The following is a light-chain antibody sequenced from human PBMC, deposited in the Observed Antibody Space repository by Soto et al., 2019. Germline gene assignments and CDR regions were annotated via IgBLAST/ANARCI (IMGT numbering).Light chain of an antibody. J-gene: IGKJ1*01. V-gene: IGKV3-20*01. Sequence: ETVLTQSPGTLSLSPGERATLSCRASQSVSSSSLAWYQQRPGQAPRLLIYGTSSRATGIPARFSGSGYGTEFTLTISSLQSEDFAVYYCQQYGSSPWTFGQGTKVDIK. CDR2: GTS. CDR3: QQYGSSPWT. CDR1: QSVSSSS.